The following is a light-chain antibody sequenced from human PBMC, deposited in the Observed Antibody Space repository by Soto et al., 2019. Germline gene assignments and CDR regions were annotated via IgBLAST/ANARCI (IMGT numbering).Light chain of an antibody. CDR3: SSYTSSGSFVL. Sequence: QSALTQPASVSGSPGQSITISCTGTSSDIGDYNYVSWYQQHPGKAPKLMIYDVSNRPSGVSNRFSGSKSGNTASLTISGLQAEDEAHYYCSSYTSSGSFVLFGGGTKLTVL. CDR2: DVS. J-gene: IGLJ2*01. CDR1: SSDIGDYNY. V-gene: IGLV2-14*01.